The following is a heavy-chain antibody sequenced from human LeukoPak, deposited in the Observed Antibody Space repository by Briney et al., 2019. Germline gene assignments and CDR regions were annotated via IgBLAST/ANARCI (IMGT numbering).Heavy chain of an antibody. J-gene: IGHJ4*02. CDR2: ISGSGGST. Sequence: GGSLRLSCVGSEFMFDVLHWVRQAPGKGLEWVSAISGSGGSTYYADSVKGRFTISRDNSKNTLYLQMNSLRAEDTAVYHCAKDRGSSTDWGQGTLVTVSS. CDR3: AKDRGSSTD. D-gene: IGHD6-6*01. V-gene: IGHV3-23*01. CDR1: EFMFDV.